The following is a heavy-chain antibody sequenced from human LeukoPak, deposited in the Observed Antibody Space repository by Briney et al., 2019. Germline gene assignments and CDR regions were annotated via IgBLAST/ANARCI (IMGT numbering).Heavy chain of an antibody. J-gene: IGHJ5*02. CDR1: GGSISRYY. V-gene: IGHV4-59*01. CDR2: IDYSGST. D-gene: IGHD6-19*01. Sequence: PSETLSLTCTVSGGSISRYYWTWLRQPPEKGLEWIGYIDYSGSTRYNPSLKSRVTISLDTSKNQFPLRLTSVTAADTAVYYCVRGAVPDKMSWFDPWGQGALVTVSS. CDR3: VRGAVPDKMSWFDP.